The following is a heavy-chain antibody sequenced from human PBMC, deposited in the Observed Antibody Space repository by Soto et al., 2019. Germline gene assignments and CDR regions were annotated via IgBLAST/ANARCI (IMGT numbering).Heavy chain of an antibody. V-gene: IGHV4-59*01. CDR3: ARSPITYDFWSGYPPDYYYYGMEV. Sequence: SETLSLTCTVSGGSISSYYWSWIRQPPGKGLEWIGYIYYSGSTNYNPSLKSRVTISVDTSKNQFSLKLSSVTAADTAVYYCARSPITYDFWSGYPPDYYYYGMEVWGQGTTLTVS. CDR2: IYYSGST. D-gene: IGHD3-3*01. CDR1: GGSISSYY. J-gene: IGHJ6*01.